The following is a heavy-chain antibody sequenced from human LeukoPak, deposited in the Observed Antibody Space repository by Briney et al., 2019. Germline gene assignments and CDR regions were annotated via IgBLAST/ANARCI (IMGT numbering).Heavy chain of an antibody. Sequence: GGSLRLSCAASTFSFSSYAMTWVRQAPGKGLEWVSTITGSGGSTYYADSVRGRFTISRDNSKNTLYLQMNSLRVEDTAVYYCAKRNGYNTMDYWGQGTLVTVSS. CDR1: TFSFSSYA. V-gene: IGHV3-23*01. CDR2: ITGSGGST. J-gene: IGHJ4*02. D-gene: IGHD5-24*01. CDR3: AKRNGYNTMDY.